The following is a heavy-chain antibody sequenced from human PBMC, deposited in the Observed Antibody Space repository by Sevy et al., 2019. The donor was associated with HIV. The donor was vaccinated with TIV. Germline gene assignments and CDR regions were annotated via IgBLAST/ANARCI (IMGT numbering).Heavy chain of an antibody. J-gene: IGHJ4*02. CDR1: GFTFSSSS. Sequence: GGSLRLSCAASGFTFSSSSMTGVRQAPGKGLEWVATISQGGSEEYYVDSVKGRFTISRDNAKNSLYLQMNSLSAVDTAVYFCARFVSLGYWGQGTLVTVSS. D-gene: IGHD6-13*01. CDR3: ARFVSLGY. CDR2: ISQGGSEE. V-gene: IGHV3-7*01.